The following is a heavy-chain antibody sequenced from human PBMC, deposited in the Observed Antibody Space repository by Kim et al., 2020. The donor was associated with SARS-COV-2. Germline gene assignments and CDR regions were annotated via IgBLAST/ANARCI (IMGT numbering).Heavy chain of an antibody. Sequence: NYAQKFQGRVTITADASTSTAYMELSSRRSEDTAVYYCAREGGFDGFDPWGQGTLVTVSS. CDR3: AREGGFDGFDP. J-gene: IGHJ5*02. V-gene: IGHV1-69*01. D-gene: IGHD3-16*01.